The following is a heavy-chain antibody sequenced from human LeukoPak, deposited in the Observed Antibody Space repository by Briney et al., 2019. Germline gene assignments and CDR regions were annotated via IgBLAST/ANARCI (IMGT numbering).Heavy chain of an antibody. D-gene: IGHD3-22*01. Sequence: GSLRLYCAASGFTFSSYSMNWVRQAPGKGLEWVSSISSSSSYIYYADSVKGRFTISRDNAKNSLYLQMNSLRAEDTAVYYCARANYDFDAFDIWGQGTMVTVSS. CDR2: ISSSSSYI. CDR1: GFTFSSYS. CDR3: ARANYDFDAFDI. J-gene: IGHJ3*02. V-gene: IGHV3-21*01.